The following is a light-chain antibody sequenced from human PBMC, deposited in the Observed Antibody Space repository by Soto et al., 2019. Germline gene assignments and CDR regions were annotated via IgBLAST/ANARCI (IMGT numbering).Light chain of an antibody. CDR1: QDIAGW. CDR2: SAS. CDR3: QQADSLPT. V-gene: IGKV1-12*01. J-gene: IGKJ4*01. Sequence: DIQMTQSPSSVSASVGGRVTITCRASQDIAGWLAWYQQKPGKPPKLLISSASTLQRGVPSRFSGSGSGTDFTLTISSLHPEDCATFYCQQADSLPTFGGGTKVEI.